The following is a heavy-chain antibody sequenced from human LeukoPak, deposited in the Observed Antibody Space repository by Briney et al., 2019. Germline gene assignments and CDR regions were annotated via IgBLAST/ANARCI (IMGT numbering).Heavy chain of an antibody. CDR1: GYTFTGYY. D-gene: IGHD3-3*01. Sequence: ASVKVSCKAAGYTFTGYYMFWVRQAPGQGLEWMGWINPNSGGTNYAQKFQGRVTMTGDTSISTAYMELSRLRSDDTAVYYCARQFYDFWSGYYTRGFDYWGQGTLVTVSS. CDR3: ARQFYDFWSGYYTRGFDY. J-gene: IGHJ4*02. CDR2: INPNSGGT. V-gene: IGHV1-2*02.